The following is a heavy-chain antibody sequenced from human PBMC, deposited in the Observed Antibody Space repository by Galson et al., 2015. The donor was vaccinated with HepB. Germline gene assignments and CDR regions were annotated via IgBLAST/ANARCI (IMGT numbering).Heavy chain of an antibody. V-gene: IGHV1-18*01. CDR3: ARDQVDDYGDYVLHDY. D-gene: IGHD4-17*01. CDR1: GYTFTSYG. CDR2: ISAYNGNT. Sequence: SVKVSCKASGYTFTSYGISWVRQAPGQGLEWMGWISAYNGNTNYAQKLQGRVTMTTDTSTSTAYMELRSLRSDDTAVYYCARDQVDDYGDYVLHDYWGQGTLVTVSS. J-gene: IGHJ4*02.